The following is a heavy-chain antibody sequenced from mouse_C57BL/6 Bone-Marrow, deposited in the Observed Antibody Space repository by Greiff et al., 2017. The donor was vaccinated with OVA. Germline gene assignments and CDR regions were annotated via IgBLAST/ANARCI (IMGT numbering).Heavy chain of an antibody. J-gene: IGHJ3*02. CDR3: ARADTTVVASR. V-gene: IGHV1-36*01. D-gene: IGHD1-1*01. CDR1: GFTFTDYY. Sequence: EVKLQESGAELVRPGSSVKMSCKASGFTFTDYYMHWVKQSHGKSLEWIGLVYPYNGGTSYNQKFKGKATLTVDTSSSTAYMELNSLTSEDSAVYYCARADTTVVASRWGQGTLVTVSA. CDR2: VYPYNGGT.